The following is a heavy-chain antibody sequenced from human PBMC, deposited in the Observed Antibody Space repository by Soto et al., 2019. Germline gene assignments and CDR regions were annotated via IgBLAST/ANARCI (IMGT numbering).Heavy chain of an antibody. CDR2: IYWNDDK. V-gene: IGHV2-5*01. CDR1: GCPLSARGVG. D-gene: IGHD3-16*01. J-gene: IGHJ4*02. CDR3: AHSPWGAAPDY. Sequence: SGPTLVNPTATLTLTCTVSGCPLSARGVGVGWIRQPPGKALEWLAIIYWNDDKRYSPSLKSRLTITKDTSKNQVVLTMTNTDPVDTAKYYCAHSPWGAAPDYWGQGTLVTVSS.